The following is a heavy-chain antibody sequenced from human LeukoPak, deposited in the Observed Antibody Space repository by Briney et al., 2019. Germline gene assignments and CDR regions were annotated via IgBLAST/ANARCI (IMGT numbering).Heavy chain of an antibody. CDR1: GFTFSSYW. J-gene: IGHJ3*02. CDR2: IKQDGSEK. D-gene: IGHD6-13*01. V-gene: IGHV3-7*04. Sequence: GGFLRLSCAASGFTFSSYWMSWVRQAPGKGLEWVANIKQDGSEKYYVDSVKGRFTISRDNAKNSLYLQMNSLRAEDTAVYYCARGIAAAYVLDAFDIWGQGTMVTVSS. CDR3: ARGIAAAYVLDAFDI.